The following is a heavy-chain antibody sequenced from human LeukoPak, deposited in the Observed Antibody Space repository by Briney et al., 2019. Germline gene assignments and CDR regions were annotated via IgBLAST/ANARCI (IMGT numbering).Heavy chain of an antibody. CDR2: ISGSGGST. CDR1: GFTFSSYA. V-gene: IGHV3-23*01. J-gene: IGHJ5*02. Sequence: GGSLRLSCAASGFTFSSYAMSWVRQAPGKGLEWVSAISGSGGSTYYADSVKGRFTISRDNSKNTLYLQMNSLRAEDTAVYHCARGLHREDYNWFDPWGQGTLVTVSS. D-gene: IGHD4-11*01. CDR3: ARGLHREDYNWFDP.